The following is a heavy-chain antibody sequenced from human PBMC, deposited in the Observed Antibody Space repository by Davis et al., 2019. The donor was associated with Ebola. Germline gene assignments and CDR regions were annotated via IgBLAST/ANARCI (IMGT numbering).Heavy chain of an antibody. Sequence: GESLKISCAASGFTFSSYSMNWVRQAPGKGLEWVSSISSSSSYIYYADSVKGRFTISRDNAKNSLYLQMNSLRAEDTAVYYCARDLHWLHYDFWSGNPGDVWGQGTTVTVSS. CDR3: ARDLHWLHYDFWSGNPGDV. D-gene: IGHD3-3*01. J-gene: IGHJ6*02. CDR2: ISSSSSYI. V-gene: IGHV3-21*01. CDR1: GFTFSSYS.